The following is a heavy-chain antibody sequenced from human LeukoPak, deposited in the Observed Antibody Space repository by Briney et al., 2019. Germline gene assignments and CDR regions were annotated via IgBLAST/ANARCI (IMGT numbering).Heavy chain of an antibody. J-gene: IGHJ4*02. Sequence: GGSLRLSCAASGFTVSSNYMSWVRQAPGKGLEWVSYISSSGSTIYYADSVKGRFTISRDNSKNTLYLQMNSLRAEDTAVYYCAKSRPSVVVVPTAIDYWGQGTLVTVSS. D-gene: IGHD2-2*01. V-gene: IGHV3-23*01. CDR1: GFTVSSNY. CDR2: ISSSGSTI. CDR3: AKSRPSVVVVPTAIDY.